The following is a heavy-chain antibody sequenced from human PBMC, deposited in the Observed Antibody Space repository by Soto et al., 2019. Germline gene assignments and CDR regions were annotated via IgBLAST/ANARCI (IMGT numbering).Heavy chain of an antibody. CDR2: ISSTASTI. J-gene: IGHJ6*02. V-gene: IGHV3-48*03. CDR3: ARAAGIMTRGFHGMDV. CDR1: GFAFSSYE. D-gene: IGHD3-10*01. Sequence: EVQLVESGGGLVQPGGSLRLSCEASGFAFSSYEMNWVRQSPGKGLEWLSYISSTASTIHYADSVKGRFTISRDNANNSVYLQMNSLTDDDSGVYYCARAAGIMTRGFHGMDVWGQGTTVTVSS.